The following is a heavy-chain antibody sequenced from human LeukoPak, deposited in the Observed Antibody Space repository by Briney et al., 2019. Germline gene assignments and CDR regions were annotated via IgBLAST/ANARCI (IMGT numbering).Heavy chain of an antibody. J-gene: IGHJ4*02. V-gene: IGHV1-2*02. Sequence: ASVKVSCKASGYTFTCYYMHWVRQAPGQGLEWMGWIYPNSGATKYAQKFQGRVTITRDTSISTAYMELSGLRSDDTAVYYCGTLLSNGPFDYWGQGSLVTVSS. CDR3: GTLLSNGPFDY. CDR2: IYPNSGAT. CDR1: GYTFTCYY.